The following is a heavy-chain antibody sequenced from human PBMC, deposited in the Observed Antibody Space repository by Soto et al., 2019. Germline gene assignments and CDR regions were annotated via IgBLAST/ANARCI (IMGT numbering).Heavy chain of an antibody. V-gene: IGHV4-59*01. CDR2: IYYSGST. D-gene: IGHD1-26*01. CDR3: ARDLGPIDY. CDR1: GGSIRSYY. Sequence: PSETLSLTCTVSGGSIRSYYCSWIRQPPGKGLEWIGYIYYSGSTNYNPSLKSRVTISVDTSKNQFSLKLSSVTAADTAGYYCARDLGPIDYWGQGILVTVSS. J-gene: IGHJ4*02.